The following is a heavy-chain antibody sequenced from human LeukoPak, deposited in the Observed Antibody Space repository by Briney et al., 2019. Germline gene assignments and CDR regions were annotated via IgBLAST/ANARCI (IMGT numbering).Heavy chain of an antibody. CDR3: ARMYYYDSSGYSVFDY. J-gene: IGHJ4*02. V-gene: IGHV3-21*01. D-gene: IGHD3-22*01. CDR2: ITTSSSYM. CDR1: GFTFSAYN. Sequence: GGSLRLSCAASGFTFSAYNMNWVRRTPGKGLEWVSSITTSSSYMFYADSVRGRFTISRDNAKNSLYLQMNSLRAEDTAVYYCARMYYYDSSGYSVFDYWGQGTLVTVSS.